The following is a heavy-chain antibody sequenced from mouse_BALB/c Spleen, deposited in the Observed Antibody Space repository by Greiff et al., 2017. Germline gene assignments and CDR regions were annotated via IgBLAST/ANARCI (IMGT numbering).Heavy chain of an antibody. CDR3: ARDYLNAMDY. CDR2: IWAGGST. V-gene: IGHV2-9*02. Sequence: VMLVESGPGLVAPSLSLSISCTVSGFSLTSYGVHWVRQPPGEGLEWLGVIWAGGSTNYYSALMSRLSISTDNSKSQVFLKMNSLQTDDTAMYYCARDYLNAMDYWGQRTSVTGSS. J-gene: IGHJ4*01. CDR1: GFSLTSYG.